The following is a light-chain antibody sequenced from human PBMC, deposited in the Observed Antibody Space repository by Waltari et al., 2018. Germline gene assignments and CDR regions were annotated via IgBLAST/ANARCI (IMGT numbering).Light chain of an antibody. V-gene: IGKV4-1*01. CDR3: QQYYSTPFP. CDR2: GAS. CDR1: LSILHSSENKNQ. J-gene: IGKJ3*01. Sequence: DIVMTQSPDSLSVSLCERATINCKSSLSILHSSENKNQLGWYQQKSGQSPKLLIYGASNRESGVPDRFSGSGSGTDFTLNISSLQTGDVAVYYCQQYYSTPFPFGPGTKVDIK.